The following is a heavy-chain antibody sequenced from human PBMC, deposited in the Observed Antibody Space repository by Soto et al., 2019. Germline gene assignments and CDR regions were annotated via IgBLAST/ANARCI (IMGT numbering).Heavy chain of an antibody. D-gene: IGHD6-13*01. CDR1: GYTFTSYY. CDR2: INPSGGST. CDR3: ARDRGYSSSWYSAVGTDYYYYGMDV. Sequence: ASVKVSCKASGYTFTSYYMHWVRQAPGQGLEWMGIINPSGGSTSYAQKFQGRVTMTRDTSTSTVYMELSSLRSEDTAVYYCARDRGYSSSWYSAVGTDYYYYGMDVWGQGTTVTVSS. V-gene: IGHV1-46*01. J-gene: IGHJ6*02.